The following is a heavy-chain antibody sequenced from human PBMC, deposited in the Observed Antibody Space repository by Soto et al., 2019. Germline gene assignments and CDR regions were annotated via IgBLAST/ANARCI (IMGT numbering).Heavy chain of an antibody. V-gene: IGHV4-4*02. CDR3: ARWSRYYYASDR. J-gene: IGHJ5*02. Sequence: SETRSLTCAVSGGSIDSSNWRSWARQHPGTGLQWIGKIYHSWSTNYKPSLKRRDTISVDKSKIQCSRERSSVTDADTAVYYSARWSRYYYASDRWGQGTLVT. D-gene: IGHD3-10*01. CDR2: IYHSWST. CDR1: GGSIDSSNW.